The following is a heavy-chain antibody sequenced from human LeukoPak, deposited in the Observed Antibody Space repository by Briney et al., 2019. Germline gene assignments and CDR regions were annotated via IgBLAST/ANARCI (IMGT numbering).Heavy chain of an antibody. V-gene: IGHV3-48*04. CDR3: ARVHSGSYFDY. Sequence: GSLRLSCAASGFTLTSYSMNWVRQAPGKGLEWVSYISYSSNSINYADSVKGRFTISRDTAKNSLYLQMNSLRAEDTAVYYCARVHSGSYFDYWGQGALVTVSS. CDR2: ISYSSNSI. D-gene: IGHD1-26*01. CDR1: GFTLTSYS. J-gene: IGHJ4*02.